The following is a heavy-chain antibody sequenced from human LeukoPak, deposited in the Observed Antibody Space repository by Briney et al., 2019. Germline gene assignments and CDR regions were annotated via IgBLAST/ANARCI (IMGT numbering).Heavy chain of an antibody. V-gene: IGHV4-39*07. CDR1: GGSISVSGYY. CDR2: IYYSGNT. J-gene: IGHJ4*02. CDR3: ARSIRGYSSGWYYFDY. D-gene: IGHD6-19*01. Sequence: SETLSLTCTVSGGSISVSGYYWAWIRQPPGKGLEWIGSIYYSGNTYYNPSLKSRVTISVDTSKNQFSVKLSSVTAADTAVYYCARSIRGYSSGWYYFDYWGQGTLITVSS.